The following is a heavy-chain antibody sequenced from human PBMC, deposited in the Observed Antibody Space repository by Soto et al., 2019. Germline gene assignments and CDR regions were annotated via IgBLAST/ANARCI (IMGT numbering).Heavy chain of an antibody. CDR1: GGSISSINW. V-gene: IGHV4-4*02. CDR3: SRQNYISSDMGESRGFDY. D-gene: IGHD1-26*01. CDR2: IYHCVIT. Sequence: PSDPLSLTCAVSGGSISSINWWSWVPQFPGKEMEWIGVIYHCVITNYILSLKSRLIISLDKSKSQFSLKLSSLTAAGTAVYYCSRQNYISSDMGESRGFDYWGQGTQVTVFS. J-gene: IGHJ4*02.